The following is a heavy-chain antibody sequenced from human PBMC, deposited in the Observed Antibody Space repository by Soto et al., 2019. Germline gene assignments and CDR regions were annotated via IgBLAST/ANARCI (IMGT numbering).Heavy chain of an antibody. J-gene: IGHJ6*02. CDR3: ARQTSDYYDSSGYRYYYVMDV. CDR1: GGSISSSSYY. D-gene: IGHD3-22*01. V-gene: IGHV4-39*01. CDR2: IYYSGST. Sequence: PSETLSLTCTISGGSISSSSYYWGWIRQPPGKGLEWIGSIYYSGSTYYNPSLKSRVTISVDTSKNQFSLKLSSVTAADTAVYYCARQTSDYYDSSGYRYYYVMDVWGQGTTVTVS.